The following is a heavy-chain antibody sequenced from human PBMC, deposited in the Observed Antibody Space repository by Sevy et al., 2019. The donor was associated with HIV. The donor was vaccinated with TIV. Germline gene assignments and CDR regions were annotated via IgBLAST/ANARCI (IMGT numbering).Heavy chain of an antibody. J-gene: IGHJ3*02. V-gene: IGHV3-23*01. Sequence: GESLKISCAASGFTFSSYAMSWVRQAPGKGLEWVSAISGSGGSTYYADSVKGRFTISRDNSKNTLYLQMNSLRAEDTAVYYCAKYGDGLDAFDIWGQGTMSPSPQ. CDR3: AKYGDGLDAFDI. CDR1: GFTFSSYA. D-gene: IGHD4-17*01. CDR2: ISGSGGST.